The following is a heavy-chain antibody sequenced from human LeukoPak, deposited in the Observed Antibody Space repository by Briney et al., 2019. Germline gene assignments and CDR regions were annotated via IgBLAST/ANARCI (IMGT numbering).Heavy chain of an antibody. CDR2: ISGSGGST. CDR3: AKAPYDSSGYYYWYFDL. D-gene: IGHD3-22*01. Sequence: GGSLRLSCAASGFTFSSYAMSWVRQAPGKRLEWVSAISGSGGSTYYADSVKGRFTISRDNSKNTLYLQMNSLRAEDTAVYYCAKAPYDSSGYYYWYFDLWGRGTLVTVSS. V-gene: IGHV3-23*01. CDR1: GFTFSSYA. J-gene: IGHJ2*01.